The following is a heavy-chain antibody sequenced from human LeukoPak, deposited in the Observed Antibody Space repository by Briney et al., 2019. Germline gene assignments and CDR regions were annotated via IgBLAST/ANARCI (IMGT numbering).Heavy chain of an antibody. Sequence: PGGSLRLSCAASGFTFSSYEMNWVRQAPGKGLEWVSYISSSGSTIYYADSVKGRFTISRDNAKNSLYPQMNSLRAEDTAVYYCAREIPSFLRLGAFDIWGQGTMVTVSS. J-gene: IGHJ3*02. CDR3: AREIPSFLRLGAFDI. V-gene: IGHV3-48*03. CDR2: ISSSGSTI. CDR1: GFTFSSYE. D-gene: IGHD5/OR15-5a*01.